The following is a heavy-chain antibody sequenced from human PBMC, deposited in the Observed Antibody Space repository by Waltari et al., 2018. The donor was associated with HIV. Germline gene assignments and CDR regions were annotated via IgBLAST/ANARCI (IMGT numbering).Heavy chain of an antibody. D-gene: IGHD3-3*01. CDR1: GYTFTSYG. CDR3: ARALWSGYYTPYYFDY. Sequence: QVQLVQSGAEVKKPGASVKVSCTASGYTFTSYGISWVRQAPGQGLEWMGWISAYNGHTNYAQKLQGRVTMTTDTSTSTAYMDLRSLRSDDTAFYYCARALWSGYYTPYYFDYWGQGTLVTVS. J-gene: IGHJ4*02. V-gene: IGHV1-18*01. CDR2: ISAYNGHT.